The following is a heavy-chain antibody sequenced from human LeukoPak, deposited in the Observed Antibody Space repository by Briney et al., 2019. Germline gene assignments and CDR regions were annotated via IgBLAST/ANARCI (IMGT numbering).Heavy chain of an antibody. CDR1: GGSISSSSYY. Sequence: SSETLSLTCTVSGGSISSSSYYWGWIRQHPGKGLEWIGYIYYSGSTYYNPSLKSRVTISLDTSKNQFSLKLSSVTAADTAVYYCAREERGYYDSSGYFDYWGQGTLVTVSS. J-gene: IGHJ4*02. CDR2: IYYSGST. V-gene: IGHV4-31*03. D-gene: IGHD3-22*01. CDR3: AREERGYYDSSGYFDY.